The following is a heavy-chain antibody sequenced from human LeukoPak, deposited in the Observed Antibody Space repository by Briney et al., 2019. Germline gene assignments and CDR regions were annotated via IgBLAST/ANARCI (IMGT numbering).Heavy chain of an antibody. V-gene: IGHV4-59*01. CDR1: GGSINNYY. D-gene: IGHD1-26*01. J-gene: IGHJ3*02. Sequence: SETLSLTCTVSGGSINNYYWSWIRQPPGKGLEWIGHISYSGNTNYNSSLRSRVTISVDTSNTQFSLRLSSVTAADTAVYYCARDSYTGSHFEDTFDIWGQGTMVTVSS. CDR2: ISYSGNT. CDR3: ARDSYTGSHFEDTFDI.